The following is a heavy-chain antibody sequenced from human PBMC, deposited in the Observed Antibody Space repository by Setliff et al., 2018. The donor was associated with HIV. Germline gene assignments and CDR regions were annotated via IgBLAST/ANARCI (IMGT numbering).Heavy chain of an antibody. J-gene: IGHJ6*03. CDR2: IYHSGST. Sequence: PSETLSLTCAVYGETFNDYFWTWIRQSPGKGLEWIGEIYHSGSTNYNPSLKSRVIISVDTSKNQVSLRLSSVTAADTGVYYCARHRDPPGSRWIYYYYYMDLWGEGTTVTVSS. CDR3: ARHRDPPGSRWIYYYYYMDL. V-gene: IGHV4-34*01. D-gene: IGHD6-13*01. CDR1: GETFNDYF.